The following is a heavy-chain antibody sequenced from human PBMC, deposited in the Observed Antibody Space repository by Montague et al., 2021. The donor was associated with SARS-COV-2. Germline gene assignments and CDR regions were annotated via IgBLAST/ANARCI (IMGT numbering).Heavy chain of an antibody. CDR2: IYYSGST. J-gene: IGHJ5*02. V-gene: IGHV4-39*01. CDR1: GGSISSSSYY. D-gene: IGHD2-2*01. Sequence: SETLSLTCTVSGGSISSSSYYWGWIRQPPGRGLEWIGSIYYSGSTYYXPSLKSRVTISVYTSKNQFSLKPSSVTAADTAVYYCARLWDQLLLEYRFDPWGQGTLVTVSS. CDR3: ARLWDQLLLEYRFDP.